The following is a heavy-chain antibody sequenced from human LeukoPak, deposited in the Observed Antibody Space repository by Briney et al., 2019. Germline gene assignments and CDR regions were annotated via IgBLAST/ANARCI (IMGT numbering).Heavy chain of an antibody. V-gene: IGHV3-23*01. CDR2: ISGNAGST. J-gene: IGHJ6*03. CDR1: GFTFSSYA. CDR3: AKPKEPYYYYYYMDV. D-gene: IGHD1-26*01. Sequence: GGSLRLCCAASGFTFSSYAMSWVRQAPGKGLEWVSGISGNAGSTYYGGSVRGRFTISRDNSKNTLYLQMNSLRAEDTAVYYCAKPKEPYYYYYYMDVWGKGTTVTVSS.